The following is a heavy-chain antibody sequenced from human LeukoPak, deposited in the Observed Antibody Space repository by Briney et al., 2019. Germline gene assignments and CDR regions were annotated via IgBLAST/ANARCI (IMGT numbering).Heavy chain of an antibody. V-gene: IGHV3-30*02. D-gene: IGHD4-17*01. CDR1: GFTFSKYG. CDR3: VSERTVITYNFDY. Sequence: GGPLTLSCVTSGFTFSKYGMRWVRQAPGTRLELLAFIRYDGSDKYYTDSVKGRFTISRDSSKSTLFLQMNRLRVEDTAVYYCVSERTVITYNFDYWGQGTLVTVSS. CDR2: IRYDGSDK. J-gene: IGHJ4*02.